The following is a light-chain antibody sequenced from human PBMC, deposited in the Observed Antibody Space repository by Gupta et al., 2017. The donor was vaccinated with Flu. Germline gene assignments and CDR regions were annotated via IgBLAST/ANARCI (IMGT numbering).Light chain of an antibody. CDR3: DSWDDSRNGQYV. CDR1: SSNIGGNG. Sequence: WYGGSSNIGGNGVDWSQHVPGTAPNLLIYDDSERPSGGPARFSCSKSGTLASLVISGLLAEDEAAYYCDSWDDSRNGQYVFGTGTKVSVL. V-gene: IGLV1-44*01. J-gene: IGLJ1*01. CDR2: DDS.